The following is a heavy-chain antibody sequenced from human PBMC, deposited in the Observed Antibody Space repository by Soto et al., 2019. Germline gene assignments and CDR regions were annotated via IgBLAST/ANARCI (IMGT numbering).Heavy chain of an antibody. D-gene: IGHD3-3*01. Sequence: QVQLVESGGGVVQPGRSLRLSCAASGFSFSDYVMHWVRQAPGKGLDWVAVMWYHGRDLFYADSVKGRFTISRDTSKNTLYLQMNSLRAEDTAVYYCARDQGGQSGNFIFDTWGQGTLVTVSS. CDR2: MWYHGRDL. V-gene: IGHV3-33*01. CDR1: GFSFSDYV. CDR3: ARDQGGQSGNFIFDT. J-gene: IGHJ4*02.